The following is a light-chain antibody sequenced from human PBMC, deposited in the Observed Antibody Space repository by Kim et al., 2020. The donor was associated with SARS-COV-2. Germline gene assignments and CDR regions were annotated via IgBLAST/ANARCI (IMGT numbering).Light chain of an antibody. J-gene: IGLJ3*02. CDR3: SSYTASSTWV. V-gene: IGLV2-14*03. CDR1: SSDVGGYKY. CDR2: DVS. Sequence: QSALTQPASVSGYPGQSITISCTGTSSDVGGYKYVSWYQQHPGKAHKFMIYDVSKRPSGVSNRFSGSKSDNTASLTISGLQPEDEADYYCSSYTASSTWVFGGGTQLTVL.